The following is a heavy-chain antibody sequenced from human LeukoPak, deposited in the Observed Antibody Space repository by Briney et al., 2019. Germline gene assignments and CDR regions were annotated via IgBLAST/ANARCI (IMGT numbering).Heavy chain of an antibody. V-gene: IGHV4-59*01. D-gene: IGHD3-22*01. Sequence: PSETLSLTCTVAGGSISGYYWSWIRQPPGKGLEYIGFLFYGGTTKYSPYLKSRATISVDTSKNQFSLTLTSVTAADTALYYCARGRYYYDSSGYYYDNWFDPWGQGTLVTVSS. CDR2: LFYGGTT. J-gene: IGHJ5*02. CDR3: ARGRYYYDSSGYYYDNWFDP. CDR1: GGSISGYY.